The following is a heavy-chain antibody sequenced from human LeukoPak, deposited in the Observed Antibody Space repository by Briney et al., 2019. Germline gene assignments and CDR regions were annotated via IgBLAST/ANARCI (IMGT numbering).Heavy chain of an antibody. CDR2: INHSGST. CDR1: GGSFSGYY. Sequence: SETLSLTCAVYGGSFSGYYWSWIRQPPGKGLEWIGEINHSGSTNYNPSLKSRVTISVDTPKNQFSLKLSSVTAADTAVYYCARGHYYYGSGSYPFDYWGQGTLVTVSS. V-gene: IGHV4-34*01. D-gene: IGHD3-10*01. J-gene: IGHJ4*02. CDR3: ARGHYYYGSGSYPFDY.